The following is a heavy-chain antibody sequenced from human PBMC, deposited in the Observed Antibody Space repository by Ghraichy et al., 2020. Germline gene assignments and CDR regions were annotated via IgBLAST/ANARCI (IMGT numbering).Heavy chain of an antibody. CDR1: GGSFSGYY. V-gene: IGHV4-34*01. D-gene: IGHD3-16*02. CDR2: INHSGST. Sequence: SETLSLTCAVYGGSFSGYYWSWIRQPPGKGLEWIGEINHSGSTNYNPSLKSRVSISADTSKNQFSLKLSSVTAADTAVYYCARGRVITFGGLIVPGAFDIWGQGTMVTVSS. CDR3: ARGRVITFGGLIVPGAFDI. J-gene: IGHJ3*02.